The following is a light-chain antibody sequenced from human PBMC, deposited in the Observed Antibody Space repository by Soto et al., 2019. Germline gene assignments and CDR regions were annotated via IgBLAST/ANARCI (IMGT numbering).Light chain of an antibody. Sequence: EIVLTQSPGTLSLSPGERATLSCRAVQSVSSSYFAWYQQKPGQAPRLLIYGASSRATAIPDRFSGSGSGTDFPLTISRLEPEDFAVYYCQQYGSSPRGTFGQGTKVDI. V-gene: IGKV3-20*01. CDR3: QQYGSSPRGT. CDR2: GAS. CDR1: QSVSSSY. J-gene: IGKJ1*01.